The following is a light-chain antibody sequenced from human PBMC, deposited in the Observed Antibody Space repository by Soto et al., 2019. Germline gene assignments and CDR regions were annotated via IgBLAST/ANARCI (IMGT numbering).Light chain of an antibody. CDR1: QSVLYSSNNKNC. CDR3: QQYDGSPWS. J-gene: IGKJ1*01. CDR2: WAA. Sequence: DIVMTQSPDYLAVSRGERATINCTSSQSVLYSSNNKNCLAWYQQKPRQPPKLLIYWAATRESGVPDRFSGSGSGTDVALTCRSLLAEDVAIYDCQQYDGSPWSFGQGTKVDIK. V-gene: IGKV4-1*01.